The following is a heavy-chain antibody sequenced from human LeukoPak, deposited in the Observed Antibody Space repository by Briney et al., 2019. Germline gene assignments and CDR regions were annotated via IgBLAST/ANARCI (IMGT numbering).Heavy chain of an antibody. CDR1: GGSIRSYY. CDR3: ARSGYCGGDCYSPGALDY. D-gene: IGHD2-21*02. Sequence: PSETLSLTCTLSGGSIRSYYWSWIRQPPGKGLEWIGYIYYSGSTNYNPSLKSRVTISVDTSKNQFSLKLSYVTAADTAVYYCARSGYCGGDCYSPGALDYWGQGTLVTVSS. CDR2: IYYSGST. J-gene: IGHJ4*02. V-gene: IGHV4-59*01.